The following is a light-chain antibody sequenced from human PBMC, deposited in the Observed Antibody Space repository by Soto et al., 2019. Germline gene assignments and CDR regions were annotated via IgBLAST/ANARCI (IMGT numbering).Light chain of an antibody. V-gene: IGKV1-5*03. Sequence: DIQMTQSPSTLSASVGDRVTITCRASQSIATWLAWYQQKPGKAPNLLIFKAYSLQSGVSSRLSGSGSGTEFTLTISSLQPDDFATYYCQQYYSFLFTFGPGTNVDF. J-gene: IGKJ3*01. CDR2: KAY. CDR1: QSIATW. CDR3: QQYYSFLFT.